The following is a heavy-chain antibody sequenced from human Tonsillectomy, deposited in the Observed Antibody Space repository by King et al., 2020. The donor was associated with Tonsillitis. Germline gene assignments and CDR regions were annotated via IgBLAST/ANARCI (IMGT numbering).Heavy chain of an antibody. CDR2: INPIPSIV. CDR3: ARAYYYDSNGYYYFDY. V-gene: IGHV1-69*01. J-gene: IGHJ4*02. Sequence: QLVQSGAEVKKPGSSVKVSCKGSGDTFNTFVINWVRQAPGQGLEWLGGINPIPSIVTYAQKFQDRVTITADVSTSAVYMELSSLTSEDTAVYYCARAYYYDSNGYYYFDYWGQGTLVTVSS. D-gene: IGHD3-22*01. CDR1: GDTFNTFV.